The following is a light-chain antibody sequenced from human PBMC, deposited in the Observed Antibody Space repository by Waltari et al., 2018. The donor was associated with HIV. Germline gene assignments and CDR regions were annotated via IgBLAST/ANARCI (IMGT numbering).Light chain of an antibody. CDR3: MQGTHWPPGYT. V-gene: IGKV2-30*02. Sequence: DVVMTQSPLSLSVSLGQPASISCKSSPSLVHTAGYTYLNWFRQRPGQSPRRLIYNVSNRDSGVPDRFSGSGSGTDFTLEINRVEAEDVGVYYCMQGTHWPPGYTFGQGTKLEIK. J-gene: IGKJ2*01. CDR2: NVS. CDR1: PSLVHTAGYTY.